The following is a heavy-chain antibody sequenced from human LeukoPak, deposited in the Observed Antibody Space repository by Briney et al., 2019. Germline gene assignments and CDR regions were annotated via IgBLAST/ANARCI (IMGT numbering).Heavy chain of an antibody. CDR1: GGTFSSYA. D-gene: IGHD5-24*01. Sequence: SVKVSCKASGGTFSSYAISWVRQAPGQGLEWMGGIIPIFGTANNAQKFQGRVTITADESTSTAYMELSSLRSEDTAVYYCARDSGDGYNYLDYWGQGTLVTVSS. J-gene: IGHJ4*02. V-gene: IGHV1-69*01. CDR3: ARDSGDGYNYLDY. CDR2: IIPIFGTA.